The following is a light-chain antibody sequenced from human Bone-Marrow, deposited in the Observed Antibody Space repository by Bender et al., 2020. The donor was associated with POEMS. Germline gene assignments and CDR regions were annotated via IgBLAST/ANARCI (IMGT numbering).Light chain of an antibody. CDR3: AAWDDSLSVWL. Sequence: QSALTQPASVSGSPGQSIAISCTGTSSDIGSSNTVSWYQQPPGKSPKVIIYDVSNRPSGVPDRFPGSKSGTSASLAISGLRSEDEADYYCAAWDDSLSVWLFGGGTKLTVL. V-gene: IGLV2-14*01. J-gene: IGLJ3*02. CDR1: SSDIGSSNT. CDR2: DVS.